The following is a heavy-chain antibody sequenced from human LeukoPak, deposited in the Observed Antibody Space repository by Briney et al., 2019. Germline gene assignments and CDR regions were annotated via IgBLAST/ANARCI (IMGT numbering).Heavy chain of an antibody. D-gene: IGHD3-16*02. CDR2: FDPEDGET. V-gene: IGHV1-24*01. J-gene: IGHJ4*02. Sequence: AASVKVSCKVSGYTLTELSMHWVRQTPGKGLEWMGGFDPEDGETIYAQKFQGRVTMTEDTSTDTAYMELSSLRSEDTAVYYCARGSSGLRLGELSLSRGYYFDYWGQGTLVTVSS. CDR1: GYTLTELS. CDR3: ARGSSGLRLGELSLSRGYYFDY.